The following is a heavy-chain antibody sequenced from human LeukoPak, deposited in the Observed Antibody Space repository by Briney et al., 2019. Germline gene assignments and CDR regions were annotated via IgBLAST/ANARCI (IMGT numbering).Heavy chain of an antibody. D-gene: IGHD2/OR15-2a*01. Sequence: GGSLRLSCASSGFSFSSNTMSWVRQAPGRGLEWVSAISNNGGRTDYADSVKGRFTISRDNSKSTLYLHMDSLRAEDTAVYYCARDEDTSALSEYWGQGTLVTVSS. CDR1: GFSFSSNT. CDR2: ISNNGGRT. J-gene: IGHJ4*02. V-gene: IGHV3-23*01. CDR3: ARDEDTSALSEY.